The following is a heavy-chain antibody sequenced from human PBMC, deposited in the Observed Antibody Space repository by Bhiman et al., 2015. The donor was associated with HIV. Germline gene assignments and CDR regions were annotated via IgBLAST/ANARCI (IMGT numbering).Heavy chain of an antibody. V-gene: IGHV3-21*01. Sequence: VQLVDSGGGVVQPGRSLRLFCAVSGFTFSTYTMHWVRQAPGKGLEWVSSISSSSSYIYYADSVKGRFTISRDNAKNSLYLQMNSLRAEDTAVYYCARDLDYGDYLDYWGQGTLVTVSS. CDR3: ARDLDYGDYLDY. J-gene: IGHJ4*02. D-gene: IGHD4-17*01. CDR2: ISSSSSYI. CDR1: GFTFSTYT.